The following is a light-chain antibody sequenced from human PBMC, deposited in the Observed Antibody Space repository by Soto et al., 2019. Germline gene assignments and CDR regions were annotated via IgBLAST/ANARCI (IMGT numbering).Light chain of an antibody. J-gene: IGKJ3*01. CDR3: MQGTHWPPT. Sequence: DVVMTQSPLSLTVTLGQPASISCRSSQSLVYSNGKTYVNRFQQRPGQSPRRLIYQVSNRDAGVPDSFSGSGSGTDFTLKISRVEAEDVGCYYCMQGTHWPPTFGPGTKVDIK. CDR1: QSLVYSNGKTY. CDR2: QVS. V-gene: IGKV2-30*01.